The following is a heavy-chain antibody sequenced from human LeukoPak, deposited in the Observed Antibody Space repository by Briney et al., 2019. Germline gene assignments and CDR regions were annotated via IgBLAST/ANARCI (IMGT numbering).Heavy chain of an antibody. J-gene: IGHJ4*02. CDR1: GFTFSSYA. CDR3: ARGLTASNGYSDYFDY. Sequence: PGGSLRLSCAASGFTFSSYAMHWVRQAPGKGLEYVSSISSNGGSTYYANSVKGRFTISRDNSKNTLYLQMGGLRAEDMAVYYCARGLTASNGYSDYFDYWGQGTLVTVSS. D-gene: IGHD3-22*01. CDR2: ISSNGGST. V-gene: IGHV3-64*01.